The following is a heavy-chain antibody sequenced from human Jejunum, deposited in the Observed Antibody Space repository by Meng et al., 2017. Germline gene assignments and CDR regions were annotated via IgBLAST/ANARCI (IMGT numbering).Heavy chain of an antibody. J-gene: IGHJ4*02. CDR2: IYYSGST. D-gene: IGHD2-15*01. CDR1: GGSMSGYY. Sequence: HVQLQESGPGLVKPSETLSLTCTVSGGSMSGYYWSWIRQPPGKGLEWIGYIYYSGSTNYNPSLKSRVTISVDTSKNQFSLKLSSVTAADTAVYYCARDGFSIGHHFDYWGQGTLVTVSS. V-gene: IGHV4-59*01. CDR3: ARDGFSIGHHFDY.